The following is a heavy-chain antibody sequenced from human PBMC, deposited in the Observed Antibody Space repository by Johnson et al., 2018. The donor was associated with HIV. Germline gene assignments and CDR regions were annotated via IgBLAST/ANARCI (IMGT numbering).Heavy chain of an antibody. Sequence: VKLVESGGGVVQPGRSLRLSCAASGFTFNNYWMHWVRQVPGKGLVWVSRINSDGSSTTYADSVKGRFTISRDNAKNTLYLQMNSLRVEDTAVYYCASSFTANIWGQGTMVSVSS. CDR3: ASSFTANI. D-gene: IGHD5-18*01. CDR1: GFTFNNYW. CDR2: INSDGSST. J-gene: IGHJ3*02. V-gene: IGHV3-74*02.